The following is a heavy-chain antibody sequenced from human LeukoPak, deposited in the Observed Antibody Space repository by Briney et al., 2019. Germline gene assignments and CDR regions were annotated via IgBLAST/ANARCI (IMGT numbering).Heavy chain of an antibody. CDR3: ARSGEVPYYYYGMDV. V-gene: IGHV1-8*01. J-gene: IGHJ6*02. Sequence: ASVKVSCKASGYTFTSYDINWVRQATGQGLEWMGWMNPNSGNTGYAQKIQGRVTMTRNTSISTAYMELSSLRSEDTAVYYCARSGEVPYYYYGMDVWGQGTTVTVSS. CDR1: GYTFTSYD. D-gene: IGHD2-21*01. CDR2: MNPNSGNT.